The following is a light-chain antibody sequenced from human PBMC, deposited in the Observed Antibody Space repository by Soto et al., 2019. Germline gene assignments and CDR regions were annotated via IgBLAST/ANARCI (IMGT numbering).Light chain of an antibody. V-gene: IGLV1-40*01. CDR2: GNI. CDR3: QSYDSSRALV. Sequence: QSVLTQPPSVSGAPGQWVTFSCIGSSCGIGADFVVHWYQQHPGTAPKLIIYGNINRPSGVPDRFSGSKSGASAALAITGLQAEDEADYFCQSYDSSRALVFGTGTKVTVL. CDR1: SCGIGADFV. J-gene: IGLJ1*01.